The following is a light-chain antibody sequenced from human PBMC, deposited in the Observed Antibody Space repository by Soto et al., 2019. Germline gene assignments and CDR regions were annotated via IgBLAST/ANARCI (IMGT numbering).Light chain of an antibody. V-gene: IGLV1-40*01. CDR1: RSNIGAGYA. Sequence: QSVLTQPPSVSGAPGQRVTISCTGSRSNIGAGYAVHLYQQLPGTAPKLLIYDNTNRPSGVPDRFSASESGTSASLAITGLQSEDEADYYCQSYDTSLSASVFGGGTKVTVL. J-gene: IGLJ2*01. CDR2: DNT. CDR3: QSYDTSLSASV.